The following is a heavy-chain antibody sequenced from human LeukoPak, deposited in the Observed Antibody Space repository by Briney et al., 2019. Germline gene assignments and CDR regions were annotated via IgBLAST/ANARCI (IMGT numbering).Heavy chain of an antibody. CDR2: ISSSGGTI. Sequence: PGGSLRLSCAASGFTFSDYEMIWVRLAPGKGLEWLSYISSSGGTIYYADSVKGRFTISRDNAENSLYLQMNSLRAEDTGLYYCGSFGYCSGGSCYRWFDPWGQGTLVTVSS. CDR1: GFTFSDYE. D-gene: IGHD2-15*01. V-gene: IGHV3-48*03. CDR3: GSFGYCSGGSCYRWFDP. J-gene: IGHJ5*02.